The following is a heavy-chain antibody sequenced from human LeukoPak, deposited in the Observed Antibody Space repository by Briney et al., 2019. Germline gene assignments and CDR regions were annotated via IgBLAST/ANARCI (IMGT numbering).Heavy chain of an antibody. Sequence: SETLSLACAVYDGSFSGYYWSLIRQPPGKGLEWIGESNHSGSTNYNPSLKSRVTISVDTSKNQFSLKLSSVTAADTAVYYCARDHRYYYGSGSYPTYYYYGMDVWGQGTTVTVSS. CDR2: SNHSGST. D-gene: IGHD3-10*01. CDR1: DGSFSGYY. V-gene: IGHV4-34*01. J-gene: IGHJ6*02. CDR3: ARDHRYYYGSGSYPTYYYYGMDV.